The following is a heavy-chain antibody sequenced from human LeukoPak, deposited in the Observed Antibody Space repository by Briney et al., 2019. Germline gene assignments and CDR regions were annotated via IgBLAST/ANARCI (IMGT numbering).Heavy chain of an antibody. CDR2: IHNAGIT. J-gene: IGHJ4*02. D-gene: IGHD6-13*01. Sequence: QSGGSLRLSCEASGFSFSSYSMNWVRQAPGKGLEWVSVIHNAGITYADSVKGRFTISRDSSKNTVNLQMNSLRGEDTAVYYCARDLGYSSDYWGQGTLVTVSS. CDR3: ARDLGYSSDY. CDR1: GFSFSSYS. V-gene: IGHV3-66*01.